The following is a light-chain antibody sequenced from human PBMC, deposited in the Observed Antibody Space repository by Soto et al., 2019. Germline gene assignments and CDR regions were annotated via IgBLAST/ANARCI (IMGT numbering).Light chain of an antibody. CDR1: SSDVGGYNY. CDR2: DVS. Sequence: AQPGAVNGCRAQSITIYCNGTSSDVGGYNYVSWYQQHPGKAPKLMIYDVSNRPSGVSNRFSGSKSGNTASLTISGLQAEDEADYYCSSYTSSSTPLYVFGTGTKVTVL. CDR3: SSYTSSSTPLYV. J-gene: IGLJ1*01. V-gene: IGLV2-14*01.